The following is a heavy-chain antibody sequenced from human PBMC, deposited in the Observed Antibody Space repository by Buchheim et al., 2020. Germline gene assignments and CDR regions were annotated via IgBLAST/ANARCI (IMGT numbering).Heavy chain of an antibody. J-gene: IGHJ4*02. Sequence: EVQLVESGGGLVQPGGSLRLSCAASGFTFSSYELNWVRQAPGKGLEWVSYISGSGSIIYYADSVKGRFVISRDNAKHLLYLQMNSLRAEDTAVYYCARDRGPLYYFDYWGQGTL. V-gene: IGHV3-48*03. CDR3: ARDRGPLYYFDY. CDR2: ISGSGSII. CDR1: GFTFSSYE.